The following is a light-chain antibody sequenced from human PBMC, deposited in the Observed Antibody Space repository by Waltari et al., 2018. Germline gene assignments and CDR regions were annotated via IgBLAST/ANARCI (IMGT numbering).Light chain of an antibody. CDR3: QTWDNSVVV. Sequence: SYELTQPPSVSVSPGQTASITCSGDKLDNKYACWYQQKPGQSPVLVMFQDTKRPSGIPERFSGSKSGNTATLTINGTQATDEADLYCQTWDNSVVVFGGGTKLTVV. CDR2: QDT. J-gene: IGLJ2*01. CDR1: KLDNKY. V-gene: IGLV3-1*01.